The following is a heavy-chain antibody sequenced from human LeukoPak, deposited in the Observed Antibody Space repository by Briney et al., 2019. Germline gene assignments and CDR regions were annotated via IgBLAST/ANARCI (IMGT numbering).Heavy chain of an antibody. J-gene: IGHJ4*02. V-gene: IGHV4-34*01. D-gene: IGHD1-1*01. CDR3: AVQGTTGTTFIAY. CDR1: GGSFSGYY. CDR2: INHSGST. Sequence: SETLSLTCAVYGGSFSGYYWSWIRQPPGKGLEWIGEINHSGSTNYNPSLKSRVTISVDTSKNQFSLKLSSVTAEDTAVYYCAVQGTTGTTFIAYWGQGTLVTVSS.